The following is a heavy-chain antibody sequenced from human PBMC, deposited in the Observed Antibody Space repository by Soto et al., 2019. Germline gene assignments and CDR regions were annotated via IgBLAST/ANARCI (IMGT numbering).Heavy chain of an antibody. CDR1: GYTFTSYG. V-gene: IGHV1-18*04. Sequence: VKVSCKASGYTFTSYGISWVRQAPGQGLEWMGWISVYNGNTDYAQKFQGRVTMTTDTSTSTAYMELRSLRSDDTAVYYCATSYDSGFDPWGQGTLVTVSS. CDR3: ATSYDSGFDP. CDR2: ISVYNGNT. J-gene: IGHJ5*02. D-gene: IGHD5-12*01.